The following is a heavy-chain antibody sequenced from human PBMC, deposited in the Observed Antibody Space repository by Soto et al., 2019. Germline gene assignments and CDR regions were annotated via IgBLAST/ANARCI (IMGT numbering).Heavy chain of an antibody. D-gene: IGHD6-19*01. CDR2: INAANGNV. V-gene: IGHV1-3*01. CDR1: GYTFSSYA. J-gene: IGHJ5*02. CDR3: ARAVGQFDP. Sequence: QVQLVQSGAEGKKPGASVKVSCKASGYTFSSYALHWVRQAPGQRLEWMGWINAANGNVKYSQKFQGRVTITSDTSASTAHMELSSLRSEDTAVYYCARAVGQFDPWGQGTRVTVSS.